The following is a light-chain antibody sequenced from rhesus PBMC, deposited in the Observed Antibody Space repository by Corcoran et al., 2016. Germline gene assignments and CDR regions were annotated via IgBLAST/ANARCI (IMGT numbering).Light chain of an antibody. CDR2: DAS. CDR1: QSVGSN. Sequence: ETVVTQSPATLSLSPGERATITCRASQSVGSNLAWYQQQTGQTPKLLIYDASSGATGIPDRFSGRGSGTEFTLTISSLEPEDVGVYHCQQYNNRRTFGQGTKVEIK. V-gene: IGKV3-42*02. J-gene: IGKJ1*01. CDR3: QQYNNRRT.